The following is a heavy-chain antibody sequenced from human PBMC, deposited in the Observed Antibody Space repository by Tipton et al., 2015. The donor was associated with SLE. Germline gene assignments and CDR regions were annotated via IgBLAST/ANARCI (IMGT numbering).Heavy chain of an antibody. J-gene: IGHJ4*02. CDR3: ARGGDPDYFDY. CDR1: GASISTYY. Sequence: TLSLTCTVSGASISTYYWSWVRQPPGKGLEWIGYVYENDFTNYNPSLKSRVTMSVDTSKNKFSLNLSSVTAADTAVYYCARGGDPDYFDYWGQGTLVTVSS. CDR2: VYENDFT. V-gene: IGHV4-59*12.